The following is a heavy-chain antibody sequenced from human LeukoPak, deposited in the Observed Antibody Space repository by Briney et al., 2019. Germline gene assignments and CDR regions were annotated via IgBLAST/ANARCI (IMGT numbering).Heavy chain of an antibody. V-gene: IGHV6-1*01. D-gene: IGHD3-16*01. Sequence: SQTLSLTCATSGDSVSTNSAAWNWIRQSPSRGLEWLGRTYYRSKWYNDYAVSVKSRITINPDTSKNQFSLQLNSVTPEDTAVYYCARVVRFSNHFIIPYYYYYLAVWGKGTTVTVSS. CDR3: ARVVRFSNHFIIPYYYYYLAV. J-gene: IGHJ6*03. CDR1: GDSVSTNSAA. CDR2: TYYRSKWYN.